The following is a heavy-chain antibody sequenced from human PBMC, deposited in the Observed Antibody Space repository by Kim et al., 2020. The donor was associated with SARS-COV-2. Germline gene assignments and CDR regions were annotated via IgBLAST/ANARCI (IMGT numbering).Heavy chain of an antibody. D-gene: IGHD2-15*01. CDR1: GGSISSGPYY. CDR2: IYYSGST. J-gene: IGHJ4*02. CDR3: ARRYCSGGSCYFDY. Sequence: SETLSLTCTVSGGSISSGPYYWSWIRQHPGKGLEWIGYIYYSGSTYYNPSLKSRVTISVDTSKNQFSLKLSSVTAADTAVYYCARRYCSGGSCYFDYWGQGTLGTVSS. V-gene: IGHV4-31*03.